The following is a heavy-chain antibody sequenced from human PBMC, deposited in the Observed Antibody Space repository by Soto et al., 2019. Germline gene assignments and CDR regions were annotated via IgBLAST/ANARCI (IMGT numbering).Heavy chain of an antibody. D-gene: IGHD1-26*01. J-gene: IGHJ4*02. CDR2: VSYEGSNK. Sequence: QVQLVESGGGVVQPGRSLRLSCAASGFIFSSYDMHWVRQAPGKGLEWVAVVSYEGSNKYYADSVKGRFTISRDNSKNTLSLQINSLRPEDTAVYYCAKQMFYGTYTFDSWGQGALVTVSS. CDR1: GFIFSSYD. V-gene: IGHV3-30*18. CDR3: AKQMFYGTYTFDS.